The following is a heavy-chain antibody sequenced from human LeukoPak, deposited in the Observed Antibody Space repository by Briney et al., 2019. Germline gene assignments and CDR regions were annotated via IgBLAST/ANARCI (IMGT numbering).Heavy chain of an antibody. CDR3: SSGSGSYYYY. CDR1: GYTFTSYD. D-gene: IGHD3-10*01. Sequence: GASVKVSCKASGYTFTSYDIHWVRQASGQGLEWMGWMNPNSGNTGYAQKFQGRVTMTRNTSLSTAYMELSRLRSKDAAECFCSSGSGSYYYYWGQRTLCTVSS. J-gene: IGHJ4*02. CDR2: MNPNSGNT. V-gene: IGHV1-8*01.